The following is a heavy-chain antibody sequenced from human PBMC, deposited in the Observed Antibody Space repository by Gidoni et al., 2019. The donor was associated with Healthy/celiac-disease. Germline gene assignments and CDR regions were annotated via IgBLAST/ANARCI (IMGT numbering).Heavy chain of an antibody. CDR3: ARVSVFGGSGFGFDY. CDR2: INPSGGST. D-gene: IGHD3-3*01. Sequence: QVQLVQFGAEVKKPGASVKVSCTASGYTLTSYYMHWVRQAPGQGLEWMGIINPSGGSTSYAQKFQGRVTMTRDTSTSAVYMELSSLRSEDTAVYYCARVSVFGGSGFGFDYWGQGTLVTVSS. J-gene: IGHJ4*02. V-gene: IGHV1-46*03. CDR1: GYTLTSYY.